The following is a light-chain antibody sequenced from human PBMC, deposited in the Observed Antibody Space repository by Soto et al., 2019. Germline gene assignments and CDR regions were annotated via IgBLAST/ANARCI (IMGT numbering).Light chain of an antibody. J-gene: IGKJ4*01. Sequence: DIQMTQSPSTLSASVGDRVTITCRASQSVTSRLAWYQQKPGKAPKLLIYGASNLESWVPSRFSGSGSWTEFTLTIISLQPDDFASYYCQQYNSYSLTFGGETTVEIK. CDR2: GAS. V-gene: IGKV1-5*01. CDR1: QSVTSR. CDR3: QQYNSYSLT.